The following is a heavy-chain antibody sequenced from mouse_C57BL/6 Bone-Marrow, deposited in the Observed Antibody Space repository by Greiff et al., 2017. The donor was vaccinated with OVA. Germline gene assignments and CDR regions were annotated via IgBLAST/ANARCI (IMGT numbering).Heavy chain of an antibody. Sequence: VQLQQSGPELVKPGASVKISCKASGYTFTDYYMNWVKQSHGKSLEWIGDINPNNGGTSYNQKFKGKATLTVDKSSSTAYMELRSLTSEDSAVYYCARAPSYPGGAYWGQGTLVTVS. V-gene: IGHV1-26*01. CDR1: GYTFTDYY. J-gene: IGHJ3*01. CDR2: INPNNGGT. CDR3: ARAPSYPGGAY.